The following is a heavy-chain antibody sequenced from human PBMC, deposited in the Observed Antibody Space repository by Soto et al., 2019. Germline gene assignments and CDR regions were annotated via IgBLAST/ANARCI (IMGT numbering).Heavy chain of an antibody. CDR3: AKYGSGNYGDYAFDI. CDR1: GFAFNRYT. J-gene: IGHJ3*02. D-gene: IGHD3-10*01. V-gene: IGHV3-7*01. Sequence: VGSLRLSCAASGFAFNRYTMHWVRQAPGKGLEWVANIKPGGRERNYVNSVRGRFSISRDDAEKSHYLQMNSLRAEDTAVYYCAKYGSGNYGDYAFDIWGQGTMVTVSS. CDR2: IKPGGRER.